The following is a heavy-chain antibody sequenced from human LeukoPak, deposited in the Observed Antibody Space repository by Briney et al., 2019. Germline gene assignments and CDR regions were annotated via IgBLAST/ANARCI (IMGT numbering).Heavy chain of an antibody. Sequence: PGRSLRLSCTASGFTFGDYAMSWVRQAPGKGLEWVGFIRSKAYGGTTEYAASVKGRFTISRDDSKSIAYLQMNSLKTEDTAVYYCTRIYDSSGYYDYFDYWGHGTLVTVSS. D-gene: IGHD3-22*01. CDR3: TRIYDSSGYYDYFDY. CDR2: IRSKAYGGTT. J-gene: IGHJ4*01. CDR1: GFTFGDYA. V-gene: IGHV3-49*04.